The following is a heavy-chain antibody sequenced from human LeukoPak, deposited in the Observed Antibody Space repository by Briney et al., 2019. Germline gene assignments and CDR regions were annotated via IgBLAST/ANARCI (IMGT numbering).Heavy chain of an antibody. D-gene: IGHD3-10*01. CDR2: INHSGST. Sequence: SETLSLTCAVYGGSFSGYYWSWIRQPPGKGLEWIGEINHSGSTNYNPSLKSQVTISVDTSKNQFSLKLSSVTAADTAVYYCARGRKLWLRYYFDYWGQGTLVTVSS. CDR1: GGSFSGYY. V-gene: IGHV4-34*01. CDR3: ARGRKLWLRYYFDY. J-gene: IGHJ4*02.